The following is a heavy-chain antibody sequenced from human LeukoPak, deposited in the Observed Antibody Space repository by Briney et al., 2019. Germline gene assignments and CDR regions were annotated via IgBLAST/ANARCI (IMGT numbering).Heavy chain of an antibody. CDR3: ARQGAPTAMVDNYYMDV. D-gene: IGHD5-18*01. V-gene: IGHV4-39*01. J-gene: IGHJ6*03. Sequence: SETLSLTCTVSGGFISNSNYYWGWIRQPPGKGLEWIGEINHSGSTNYNPSLKSRVTISVDTSKNQFSLKLSSVTAADTAVYYCARQGAPTAMVDNYYMDVWGKGTTVTVSS. CDR2: INHSGST. CDR1: GGFISNSNYY.